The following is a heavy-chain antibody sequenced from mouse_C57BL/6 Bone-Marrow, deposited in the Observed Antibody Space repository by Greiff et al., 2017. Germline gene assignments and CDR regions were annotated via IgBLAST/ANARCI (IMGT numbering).Heavy chain of an antibody. CDR1: GFTFSDYY. CDR3: ARHGWFPFDY. Sequence: EVQRVESGGGLVQPGGSLKLSCAASGFTFSDYYMYWVRQTPEKRLEWVAYISNGGGSTYYPDTVKGRFTISRDNAKNTLYLQMSRLKSEDTAMYYCARHGWFPFDYWGQGTTLTVSS. V-gene: IGHV5-12*01. D-gene: IGHD1-1*02. CDR2: ISNGGGST. J-gene: IGHJ2*01.